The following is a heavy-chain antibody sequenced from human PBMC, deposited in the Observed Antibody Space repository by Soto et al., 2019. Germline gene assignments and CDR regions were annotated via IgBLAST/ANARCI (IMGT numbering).Heavy chain of an antibody. CDR1: GFTFSSYG. CDR2: ISYDGSNK. Sequence: GGSLRLSCAASGFTFSSYGMHWVRQAPGKGLEWVAVISYDGSNKYYADSVKGRFTISRDNSKNTLYLQMNSLRAEDTAVYYCAKAPGDYGYDYYGMDVWGQGTTVTVSS. CDR3: AKAPGDYGYDYYGMDV. D-gene: IGHD4-17*01. J-gene: IGHJ6*02. V-gene: IGHV3-30*18.